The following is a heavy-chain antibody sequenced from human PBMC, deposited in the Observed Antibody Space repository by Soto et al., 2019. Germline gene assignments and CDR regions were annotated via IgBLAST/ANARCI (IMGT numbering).Heavy chain of an antibody. D-gene: IGHD3-10*02. CDR3: ARARFGETLLSDY. Sequence: PSETLSLTCTVTGGSISFYHWSWIRQPAGKGLEWIGRIYSTGGTHYNPSLKSRVTMSVDTSKSQFSLELTSVTAADTAVYYCARARFGETLLSDYWGQGIPVTASS. J-gene: IGHJ4*02. V-gene: IGHV4-4*07. CDR2: IYSTGGT. CDR1: GGSISFYH.